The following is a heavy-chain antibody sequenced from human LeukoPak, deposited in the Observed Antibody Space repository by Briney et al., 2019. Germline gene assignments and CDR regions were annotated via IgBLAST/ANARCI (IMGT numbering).Heavy chain of an antibody. CDR2: IYSGGIT. CDR1: GFTVSTNY. Sequence: GVLRLSCAASGFTVSTNYMSWVRQAPGKGLEWVSLIYSGGITQYADSVKDRFTISRDNSKNTLYLQMTSLRAEDTAVYHCARDGYYDSSGYRKHDGFDIWGQGTLVTVSS. V-gene: IGHV3-66*01. CDR3: ARDGYYDSSGYRKHDGFDI. J-gene: IGHJ3*02. D-gene: IGHD3-22*01.